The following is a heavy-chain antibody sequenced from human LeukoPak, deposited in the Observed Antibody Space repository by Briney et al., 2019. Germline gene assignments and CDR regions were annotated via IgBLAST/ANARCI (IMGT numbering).Heavy chain of an antibody. J-gene: IGHJ3*02. CDR1: GGSISSYY. CDR3: ASGVGAGGGDAFDI. D-gene: IGHD1-26*01. Sequence: SETLSLTCTVSGGSISSYYWSWIRQPAGKGLGWIGRIYTNGSTNYNPSLKSRVTMSVDTSKNQFSLKLSSVTAADTAVYYCASGVGAGGGDAFDIWGQGTMVTVSS. CDR2: IYTNGST. V-gene: IGHV4-4*07.